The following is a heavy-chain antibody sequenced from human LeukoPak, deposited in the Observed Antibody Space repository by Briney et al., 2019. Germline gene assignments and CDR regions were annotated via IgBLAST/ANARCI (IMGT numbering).Heavy chain of an antibody. CDR1: GFTFSTYW. CDR3: AREDYGSGSDYYGMDV. CDR2: IKEDGSEK. J-gene: IGHJ6*02. D-gene: IGHD3-10*01. V-gene: IGHV3-7*01. Sequence: GGSLRLPCAASGFTFSTYWMSWVRQAPGKGLEWVANIKEDGSEKYYVDSVKGRFTISRDNAKNSLYLQMNSLRAEDTAVYYCAREDYGSGSDYYGMDVWGQGTTVTVSS.